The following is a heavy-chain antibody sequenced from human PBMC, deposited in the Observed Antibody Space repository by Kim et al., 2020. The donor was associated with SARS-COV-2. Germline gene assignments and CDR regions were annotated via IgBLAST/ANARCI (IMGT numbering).Heavy chain of an antibody. Sequence: YRDSVKGRYTIPRDNSKNTLSLHMNGLRVADTAVYYCAKAMTVVTPTFDYWGQGALVTVSS. J-gene: IGHJ4*02. V-gene: IGHV3-30*02. CDR3: AKAMTVVTPTFDY. D-gene: IGHD2-21*02.